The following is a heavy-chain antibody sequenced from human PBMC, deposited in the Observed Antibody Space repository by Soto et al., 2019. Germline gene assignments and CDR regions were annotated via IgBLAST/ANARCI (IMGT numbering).Heavy chain of an antibody. V-gene: IGHV3-23*01. J-gene: IGHJ6*02. D-gene: IGHD3-16*01. CDR1: GFTFSHYV. CDR3: AKVRASYLSASYLYYGLDV. Sequence: GGSLRLSCEASGFTFSHYVLSWVRQAPGRGLEWVSSISGSGSTIYLADSVRGRFAMSRDLSRNTVSLQMNSLRAEDTAIYYCAKVRASYLSASYLYYGLDVWGQGTTVTVSS. CDR2: ISGSGSTI.